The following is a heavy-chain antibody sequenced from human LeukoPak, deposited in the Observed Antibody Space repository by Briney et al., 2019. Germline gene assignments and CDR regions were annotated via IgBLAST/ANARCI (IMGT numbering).Heavy chain of an antibody. Sequence: PGGSLRLSCAASGFTFNSYAMSWVRQAPGKGLEWISEISGSGGSTYYADSVKGRFTISRDNSKNTVYLQMSILRAEDTAVYYYAKDPVDYWGQGTLVTVSS. CDR3: AKDPVDY. V-gene: IGHV3-23*01. J-gene: IGHJ4*02. CDR1: GFTFNSYA. CDR2: ISGSGGST.